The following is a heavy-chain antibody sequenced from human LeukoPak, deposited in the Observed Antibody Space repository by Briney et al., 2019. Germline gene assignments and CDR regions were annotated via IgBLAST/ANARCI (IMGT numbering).Heavy chain of an antibody. D-gene: IGHD4-23*01. V-gene: IGHV4-59*12. J-gene: IGHJ4*02. CDR2: IYYSGST. Sequence: SETLSLTCTVSGGSISSYYWSWIRQPPGKGLEWIGYIYYSGSTNYNPSLKSRVTVSVDTSKNQFSLRLSSVTAADTAVYFCARYVVTRGYSFDYWGQGTLVTVSS. CDR1: GGSISSYY. CDR3: ARYVVTRGYSFDY.